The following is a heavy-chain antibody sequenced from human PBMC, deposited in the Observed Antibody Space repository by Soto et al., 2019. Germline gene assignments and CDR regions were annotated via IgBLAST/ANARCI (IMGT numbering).Heavy chain of an antibody. CDR1: GGSISSFY. Sequence: SETLSLTCTVSGGSISSFYWSWIRQPPGKGLEWIGYIYYSGSTNYNPSLKSRVTISVDTSKNQFSLKLSSVTAADTAVYYCAGFTYYDILTGYRAAFVIWGQGTMVTVSS. CDR3: AGFTYYDILTGYRAAFVI. J-gene: IGHJ3*02. CDR2: IYYSGST. D-gene: IGHD3-9*01. V-gene: IGHV4-59*01.